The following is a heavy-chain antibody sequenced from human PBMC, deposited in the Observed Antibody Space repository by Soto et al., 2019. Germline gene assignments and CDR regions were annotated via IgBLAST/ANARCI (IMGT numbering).Heavy chain of an antibody. CDR2: INPNGGST. CDR1: GSTFTSYY. D-gene: IGHD3-10*01. J-gene: IGHJ4*02. Sequence: QVQLVQSGAEVKNPGASVTVSCRASGSTFTSYYIHWVRQAPGQGLEWMAIINPNGGSTNYAQRFQGRVTVTRDTATSIVYMELSSLRSEDTAVYYCSRGLGSGDYWGQGTLVTVSS. CDR3: SRGLGSGDY. V-gene: IGHV1-46*03.